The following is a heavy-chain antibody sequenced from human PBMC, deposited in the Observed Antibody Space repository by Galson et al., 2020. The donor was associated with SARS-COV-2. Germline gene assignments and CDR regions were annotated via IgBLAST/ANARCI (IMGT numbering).Heavy chain of an antibody. CDR3: ARDRNYCGSGSYLFDS. D-gene: IGHD3-10*01. J-gene: IGHJ4*02. CDR2: IYPNNAGA. CDR1: GYTFTDNY. Sequence: ASVKVSCKASGYTFTDNYIHWVRQAPGEGLEWMAWIYPNNAGANHALKFLGRVTMTADTSISTAYMELSSRTSDDTAGYYCARDRNYCGSGSYLFDSWGQGTLVTASS. V-gene: IGHV1-2*02.